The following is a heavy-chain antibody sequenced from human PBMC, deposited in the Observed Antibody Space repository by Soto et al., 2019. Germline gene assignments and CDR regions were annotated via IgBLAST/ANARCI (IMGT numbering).Heavy chain of an antibody. Sequence: QMQVVQSGPEVKKPGTSVKVSCKTSGFMFTSSAVQWVRQARGQRLEGIGWLVVGSGNTHYAQHFQERVTLTRDMSTGTAYMELSSLRSEDTAVYYCAAVPVLRFLKWLPAYFDYWGQGTLVTVSS. CDR3: AAVPVLRFLKWLPAYFDY. J-gene: IGHJ4*02. CDR2: LVVGSGNT. CDR1: GFMFTSSA. D-gene: IGHD3-3*01. V-gene: IGHV1-58*01.